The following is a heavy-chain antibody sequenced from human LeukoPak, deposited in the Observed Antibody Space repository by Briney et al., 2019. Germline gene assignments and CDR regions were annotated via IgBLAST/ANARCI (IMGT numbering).Heavy chain of an antibody. D-gene: IGHD6-13*01. J-gene: IGHJ4*02. Sequence: GGSLRLSCAASGFTFSSYGMHWARQAPGKGLEWVAVISYDGSNKYYADSVKGRFTISRDNSKNTLYLQMNSLRAEDTAVYYCAKDSSSAGTDDYWGQGTLVTVSS. CDR1: GFTFSSYG. V-gene: IGHV3-30*18. CDR2: ISYDGSNK. CDR3: AKDSSSAGTDDY.